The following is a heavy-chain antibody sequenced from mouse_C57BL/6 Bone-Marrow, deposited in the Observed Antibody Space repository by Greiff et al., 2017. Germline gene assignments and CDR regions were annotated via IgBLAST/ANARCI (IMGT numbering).Heavy chain of an antibody. CDR2: IHPNSGST. CDR1: GYTFTSYW. Sequence: QVQLQQPGAELVKPGASVKLSCKASGYTFTSYWMHWVKQRPGQGLEWIGMIHPNSGSTNYNEKFKSKATLTVDKSSSTAYMQLRSLTSEDSAVYYCARYYYYGSSPRWFAYWGQGTLVTVSA. D-gene: IGHD1-1*01. CDR3: ARYYYYGSSPRWFAY. V-gene: IGHV1-64*01. J-gene: IGHJ3*01.